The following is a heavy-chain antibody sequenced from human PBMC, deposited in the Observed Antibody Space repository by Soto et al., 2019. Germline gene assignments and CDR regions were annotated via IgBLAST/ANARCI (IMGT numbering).Heavy chain of an antibody. Sequence: QVQLVESGGGVVQPGRSLRLSCAASGFTFSAYGMHWVRQAPGKGLEWVAVISYDESNKYYGDSVKGRFTISRDNSKNTLYLQMNSLRVEDTAIYYCAKTGRDYGAAPKDYWGQGTLVTVSS. CDR3: AKTGRDYGAAPKDY. V-gene: IGHV3-30*18. CDR2: ISYDESNK. J-gene: IGHJ4*02. D-gene: IGHD4-17*01. CDR1: GFTFSAYG.